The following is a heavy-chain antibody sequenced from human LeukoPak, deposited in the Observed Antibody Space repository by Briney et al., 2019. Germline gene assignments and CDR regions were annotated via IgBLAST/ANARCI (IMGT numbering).Heavy chain of an antibody. CDR3: ARGASGGNWFDP. CDR1: GYTFTGYD. Sequence: ASVKVSCKASGYTFTGYDINWVRQATGQGLEWMGWMNPNSGNTGYAQKFQGRVTMTRNTSISTAYMELSSLRSEDTAVYYCARGASGGNWFDPWGQGTLVTVSS. J-gene: IGHJ5*02. CDR2: MNPNSGNT. V-gene: IGHV1-8*01. D-gene: IGHD4-23*01.